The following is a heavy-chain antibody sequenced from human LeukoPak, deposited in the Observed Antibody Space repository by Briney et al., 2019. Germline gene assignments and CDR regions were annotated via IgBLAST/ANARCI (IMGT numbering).Heavy chain of an antibody. V-gene: IGHV5-51*01. J-gene: IGHJ3*02. CDR2: IYPGDSDT. Sequence: GGSLEISWKGSGCRFTSYWIGWVRQVPGKGLEWMGSIYPGDSDTRYSPSFQGQVTISADKSISTAYLQWSSLKASDTAMYYCARHSTSAFDIWGQGTMVTVSS. D-gene: IGHD2-2*01. CDR3: ARHSTSAFDI. CDR1: GCRFTSYW.